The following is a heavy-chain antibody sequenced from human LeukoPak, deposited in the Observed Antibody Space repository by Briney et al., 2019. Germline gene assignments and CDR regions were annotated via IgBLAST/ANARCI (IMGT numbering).Heavy chain of an antibody. D-gene: IGHD2-15*01. CDR2: INPSGGST. Sequence: ASVKVSCKASGYTFTGYYMHWVRQAPGQGREWMGIINPSGGSTSYAQKSQGRVTMTRDTSTSTVYMELSSLRSEDTAVYYCARSYSPRQAFDPWGQGTLVTVSS. CDR1: GYTFTGYY. CDR3: ARSYSPRQAFDP. J-gene: IGHJ5*02. V-gene: IGHV1-46*03.